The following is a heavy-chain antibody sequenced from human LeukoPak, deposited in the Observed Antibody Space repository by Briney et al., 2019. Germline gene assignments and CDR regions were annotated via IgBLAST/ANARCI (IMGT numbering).Heavy chain of an antibody. D-gene: IGHD3-10*01. CDR2: IIPIFGTA. V-gene: IGHV1-69*06. J-gene: IGHJ6*04. CDR1: GGTFSSYA. CDR3: AGGSGSYSVGYYYYYGMDV. Sequence: SSVKVSCKPSGGTFSSYAISWVRQAPGQGLEWMGGIIPIFGTANYAQKFQGRVTITADKSTSTAYMELSSLRSEDTAVYYCAGGSGSYSVGYYYYYGMDVWGKGTTVTVSS.